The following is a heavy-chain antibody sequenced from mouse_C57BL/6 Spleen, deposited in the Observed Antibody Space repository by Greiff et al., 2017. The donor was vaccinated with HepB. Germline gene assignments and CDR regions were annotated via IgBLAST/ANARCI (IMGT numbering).Heavy chain of an antibody. Sequence: EVKLVESGGGLVKPGGSLKLSCAASGFTFSSYAMSWVRQTPEKRLEWVATISDGGSYTYYPDNVKGRFTISRDNAKNNLYLQMSHLKSEDTAMYYCARGGLPEAMDYWGQGTSVTVSS. CDR3: ARGGLPEAMDY. CDR2: ISDGGSYT. D-gene: IGHD2-1*01. J-gene: IGHJ4*01. CDR1: GFTFSSYA. V-gene: IGHV5-4*03.